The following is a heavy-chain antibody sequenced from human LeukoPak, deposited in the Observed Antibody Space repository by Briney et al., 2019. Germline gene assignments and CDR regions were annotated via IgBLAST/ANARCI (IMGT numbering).Heavy chain of an antibody. CDR2: IYTSGST. D-gene: IGHD2-15*01. J-gene: IGHJ4*02. CDR1: GGSISSGSYY. V-gene: IGHV4-61*02. Sequence: PSQTLSLTCTVSGGSISSGSYYWSCIRQAAGKGVEWIGRIYTSGSTNYNPSLKSRVTISVDTSKNQFSLKLSSVTAADTAVYYCARDKRGGSPYYFDSWGQGTLVTVSS. CDR3: ARDKRGGSPYYFDS.